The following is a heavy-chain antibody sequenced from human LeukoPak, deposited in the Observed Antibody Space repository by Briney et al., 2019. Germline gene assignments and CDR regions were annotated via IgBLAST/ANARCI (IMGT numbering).Heavy chain of an antibody. V-gene: IGHV3-30*18. CDR1: AFTFSTYG. CDR2: ILYDGNNK. J-gene: IGHJ4*02. D-gene: IGHD5-24*01. CDR3: AKDRHPARTDGYYFEH. Sequence: GGSLRLSCAASAFTFSTYGMHWVRQAPGKGLEWVAVILYDGNNKYYADSVSGRFTISRDNSKNTLYLQMNSLRPEDTAVYYCAKDRHPARTDGYYFEHWGQGTLVTVSS.